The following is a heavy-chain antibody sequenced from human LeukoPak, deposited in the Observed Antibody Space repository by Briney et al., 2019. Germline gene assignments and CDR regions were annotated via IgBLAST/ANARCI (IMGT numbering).Heavy chain of an antibody. Sequence: PSETLSLTCTVSGGSISSYYWSWIRQPPGKGLEWIGEINHSGSTNYNPSLKSRVTISVDTSKNQFSLKLSSVTAADTAVYYCARVMITFGGVIVKGYYYYGMDVWGQGTTVTVSS. V-gene: IGHV4-34*01. CDR3: ARVMITFGGVIVKGYYYYGMDV. D-gene: IGHD3-16*02. J-gene: IGHJ6*02. CDR2: INHSGST. CDR1: GGSISSYY.